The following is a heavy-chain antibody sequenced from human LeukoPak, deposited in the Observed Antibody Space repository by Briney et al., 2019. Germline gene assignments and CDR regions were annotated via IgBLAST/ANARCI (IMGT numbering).Heavy chain of an antibody. CDR1: GYTFTSYG. Sequence: GASVKVSCKASGYTFTSYGISWVRQAPGQGLEWMGWIGAYNGNTNYAQKLQGRVTMTTDTSTSTAYMELGSLRSDDTAVYYCARDLLPRYFDWLSPLYYFDYWGQGTLVTVSS. J-gene: IGHJ4*02. V-gene: IGHV1-18*01. CDR2: IGAYNGNT. CDR3: ARDLLPRYFDWLSPLYYFDY. D-gene: IGHD3-9*01.